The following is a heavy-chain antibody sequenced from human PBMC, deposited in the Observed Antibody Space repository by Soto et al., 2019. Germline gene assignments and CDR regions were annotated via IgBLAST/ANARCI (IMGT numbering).Heavy chain of an antibody. CDR3: ARGFKVLRFLEWRLRFDY. CDR2: MNPNSGNT. CDR1: GYTFTSYD. D-gene: IGHD3-3*01. J-gene: IGHJ4*02. V-gene: IGHV1-8*01. Sequence: QVQLVQSGAEVKKPGASVKVSCKASGYTFTSYDINWVRQATGQGLEWMGWMNPNSGNTGYAQKFQCRVTMTRNTSISTAYMELSSLRSEDTAVYYCARGFKVLRFLEWRLRFDYWGQGTLVTVSS.